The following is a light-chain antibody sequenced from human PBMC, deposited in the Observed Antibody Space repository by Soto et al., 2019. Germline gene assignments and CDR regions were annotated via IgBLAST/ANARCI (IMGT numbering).Light chain of an antibody. V-gene: IGKV3-15*01. Sequence: EVVLTQSPATLSVSPGERATLSCRASQSVTTSLAWYQQKPGQAPRLLIYAASTRAAGVPARFSGSGSGTDFTRTISSLQSEDFAVYYCKQYNSWPPYTFGQGTNQEIK. CDR3: KQYNSWPPYT. J-gene: IGKJ2*01. CDR1: QSVTTS. CDR2: AAS.